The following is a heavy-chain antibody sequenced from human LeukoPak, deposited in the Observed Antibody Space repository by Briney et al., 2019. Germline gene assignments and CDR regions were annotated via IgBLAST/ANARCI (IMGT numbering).Heavy chain of an antibody. Sequence: PGGSLRLSCAASGFTVSSNYMSWVRQAPGKGLEWVSVIYSGGSTYYADSVKGRFTISRDNSKNTLYLQMNSLRAEDTAVYYCAKLLRGTVVPYFDYWGQGTLVTVSS. CDR3: AKLLRGTVVPYFDY. J-gene: IGHJ4*02. CDR2: IYSGGST. V-gene: IGHV3-66*04. D-gene: IGHD3-10*01. CDR1: GFTVSSNY.